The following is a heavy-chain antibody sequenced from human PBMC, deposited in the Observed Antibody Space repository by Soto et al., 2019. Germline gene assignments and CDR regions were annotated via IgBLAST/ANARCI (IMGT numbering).Heavy chain of an antibody. CDR2: INAGNGDT. Sequence: ASVKVSCKASGYTFTSYGISWVRQAPGQGLEWMGWINAGNGDTKNSQKFQDRVTITRDTSASTAYMEVSSLRSEDTTVYYCARGRDTSAYSALDIWGQGTMVTVSS. CDR3: ARGRDTSAYSALDI. V-gene: IGHV1-18*01. J-gene: IGHJ3*02. CDR1: GYTFTSYG. D-gene: IGHD3-22*01.